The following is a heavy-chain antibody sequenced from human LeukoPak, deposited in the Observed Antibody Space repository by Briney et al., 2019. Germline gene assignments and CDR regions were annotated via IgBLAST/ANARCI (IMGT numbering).Heavy chain of an antibody. Sequence: ASVKVSCKASRYTFTKYFTQWVRQGPGQGLEWMGWMNPNSGNTGYAQKFQGRVTMTRNTSISTAYMELSSLRSEDTAVYYCARGARRYCSGGSCYSSYYFDYWGQGTLVTVSS. J-gene: IGHJ4*02. CDR2: MNPNSGNT. CDR1: RYTFTKYF. V-gene: IGHV1-8*01. CDR3: ARGARRYCSGGSCYSSYYFDY. D-gene: IGHD2-15*01.